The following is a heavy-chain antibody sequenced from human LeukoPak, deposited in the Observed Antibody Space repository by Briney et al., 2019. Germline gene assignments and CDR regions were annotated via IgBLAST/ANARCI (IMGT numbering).Heavy chain of an antibody. J-gene: IGHJ4*02. Sequence: GGSLRLSCAASGFTFSSYSMNWVRQAPGKGLEWVSYISSLSGTINYADSVKGRFTISRDNAKNSLYLQMNSLRAEDTAVYYCARESAGVLRYFEDRGQGTLVTVSS. V-gene: IGHV3-48*04. CDR1: GFTFSSYS. D-gene: IGHD3-9*01. CDR2: ISSLSGTI. CDR3: ARESAGVLRYFED.